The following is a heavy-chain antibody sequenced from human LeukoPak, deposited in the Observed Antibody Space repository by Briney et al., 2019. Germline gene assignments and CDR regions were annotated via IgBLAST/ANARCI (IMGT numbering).Heavy chain of an antibody. J-gene: IGHJ4*02. CDR2: IYTSGST. CDR1: GGSISSYY. V-gene: IGHV4-4*07. Sequence: PSETLSLTCTVSGGSISSYYWNWIRQPAGKGLEWIGHIYTSGSTNYSSSPKSRVTMSVDTSKNQFSVKLNSVIAADTAMYYCARGVYLGNGYYSDYWGQGILVTVSS. D-gene: IGHD2-8*01. CDR3: ARGVYLGNGYYSDY.